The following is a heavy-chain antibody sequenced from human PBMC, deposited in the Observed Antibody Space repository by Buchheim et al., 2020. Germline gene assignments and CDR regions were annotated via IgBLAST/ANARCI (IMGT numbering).Heavy chain of an antibody. Sequence: QVQLVQSGAEVKMPGASVKVSCKASGDTSSSHGIAWVRQAPGQGLEWMGWVSAYNEDTKYEQKLHDRVTMTTDTSTNTAHMELRSLRPDDTAVYYCARSGSGRYGFDYWGQGTL. J-gene: IGHJ4*02. D-gene: IGHD1-26*01. CDR1: GDTSSSHG. CDR3: ARSGSGRYGFDY. V-gene: IGHV1-18*01. CDR2: VSAYNEDT.